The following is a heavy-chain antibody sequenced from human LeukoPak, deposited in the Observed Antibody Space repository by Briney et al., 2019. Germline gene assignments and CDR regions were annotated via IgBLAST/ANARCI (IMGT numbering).Heavy chain of an antibody. CDR1: GGSFSGYY. Sequence: SETLSLTCAVYGGSFSGYYWSWIRQPPGKGLKWIGEINHSGSTNYNPSLKSRVTISVDTSKNQFSLKLSSVTAADTAVYYCARVLSGYSYGFYYYYGMDVWGQGTTVTVSS. D-gene: IGHD5-18*01. J-gene: IGHJ6*02. CDR3: ARVLSGYSYGFYYYYGMDV. V-gene: IGHV4-34*01. CDR2: INHSGST.